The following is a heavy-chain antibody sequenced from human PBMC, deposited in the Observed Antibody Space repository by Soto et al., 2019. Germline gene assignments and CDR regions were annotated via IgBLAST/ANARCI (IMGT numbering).Heavy chain of an antibody. CDR3: TRGPRSTSTGTGAF. J-gene: IGHJ4*02. Sequence: GSLRLSCAASGFTVSSNYMSWVRQAPGKGLEWVSVIYSGGSTYYADSVKGRFTISRDNSKNTLYLQMNALRVEDTAVYYCTRGPRSTSTGTGAFWGQGTLVTVSS. V-gene: IGHV3-53*01. CDR1: GFTVSSNY. D-gene: IGHD1-1*01. CDR2: IYSGGST.